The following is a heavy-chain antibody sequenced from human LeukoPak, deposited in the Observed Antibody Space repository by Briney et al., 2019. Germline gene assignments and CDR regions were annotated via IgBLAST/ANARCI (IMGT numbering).Heavy chain of an antibody. J-gene: IGHJ4*02. CDR1: GFPFSRDW. CDR2: INQDGKKK. Sequence: GGSLRLSCVASGFPFSRDWMNWVRQAPGKGLEWVANINQDGKKKNFVDSVKGRFTISRDNAKSSVYLQMDNLRAEDTAVYYCARDPNDIEGVNLDYWGARTLVIVSP. V-gene: IGHV3-7*01. D-gene: IGHD5-12*01. CDR3: ARDPNDIEGVNLDY.